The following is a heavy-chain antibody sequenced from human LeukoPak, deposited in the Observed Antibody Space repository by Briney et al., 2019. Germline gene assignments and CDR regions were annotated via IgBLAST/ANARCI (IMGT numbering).Heavy chain of an antibody. D-gene: IGHD2-2*01. CDR1: GFTFSSYG. CDR3: AKDGCSSTSCSGPMNYYYYMDV. Sequence: GGSLRLSCAASGFTFSSYGMHWVRQAPGKGLEWVAVISYDGSNKYYADSVKGRFTISRDNSKNTLYLQMNSLRAEDTAVYYCAKDGCSSTSCSGPMNYYYYMDVWGKGTTVTDSS. J-gene: IGHJ6*03. V-gene: IGHV3-30*18. CDR2: ISYDGSNK.